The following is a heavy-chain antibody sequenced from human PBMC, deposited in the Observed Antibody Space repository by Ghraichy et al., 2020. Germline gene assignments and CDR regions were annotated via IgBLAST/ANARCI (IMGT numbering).Heavy chain of an antibody. CDR1: GGSISSSSYY. CDR3: ARQGGMVRGVIGFDY. CDR2: IYYSGST. J-gene: IGHJ4*02. D-gene: IGHD3-10*01. V-gene: IGHV4-39*01. Sequence: SETLSLTCTVSGGSISSSSYYWGWIRQPPGKGLEWIGSIYYSGSTYYNPSLKSRVTISVDTSKNQFSLKLSSVTAADTAVYYCARQGGMVRGVIGFDYWGQGTLVTVSS.